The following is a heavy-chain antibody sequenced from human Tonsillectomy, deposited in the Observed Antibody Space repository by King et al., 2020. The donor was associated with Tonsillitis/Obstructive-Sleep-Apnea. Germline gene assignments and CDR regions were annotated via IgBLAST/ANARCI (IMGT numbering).Heavy chain of an antibody. CDR3: AREVVWGSYRYPYYDY. CDR2: IYYSGST. CDR1: GGSISSGSYY. D-gene: IGHD3-16*02. V-gene: IGHV4-39*02. Sequence: QLVESGPGLVKPSETLSLTCTVSGGSISSGSYYWDWIRQTPGKGLEWIGSIYYSGSTYYNPSLKSRVTISVDTSKNQFSLKLSSVTAADTAVYYCAREVVWGSYRYPYYDYWGQGSLVTVSS. J-gene: IGHJ4*02.